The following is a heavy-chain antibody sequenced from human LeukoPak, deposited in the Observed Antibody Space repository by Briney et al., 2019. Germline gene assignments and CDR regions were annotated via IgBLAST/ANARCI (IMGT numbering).Heavy chain of an antibody. CDR3: AKDDAWVRYQD. V-gene: IGHV3-23*01. D-gene: IGHD5-12*01. CDR2: ISGSGVIT. J-gene: IGHJ4*02. Sequence: GGSLRLSCAASGFTFSSYSMNWVRQAPGKGLEWVSGISGSGVITYYADSVKGRFTITRDNSKNTLDLQMNSLRAEDTAVYYCAKDDAWVRYQDWGQGTLVTVSS. CDR1: GFTFSSYS.